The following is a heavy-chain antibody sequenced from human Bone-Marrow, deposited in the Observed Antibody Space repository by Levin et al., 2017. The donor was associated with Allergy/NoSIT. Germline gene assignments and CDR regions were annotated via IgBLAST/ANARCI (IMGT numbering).Heavy chain of an antibody. V-gene: IGHV5-51*01. D-gene: IGHD4-23*01. J-gene: IGHJ1*01. CDR1: GYDFTKYW. CDR2: IHPIDSHT. CDR3: ARHSYGADSDAPYYF. Sequence: GESLKISCQASGYDFTKYWIGWVRQMPGKGLEWMGIIHPIDSHTRYSPSFQGQVSISADKSISTAYLQWSSLKASETAIFYCARHSYGADSDAPYYF.